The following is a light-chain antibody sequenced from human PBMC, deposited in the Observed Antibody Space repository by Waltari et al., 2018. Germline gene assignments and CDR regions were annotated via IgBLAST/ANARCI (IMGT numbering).Light chain of an antibody. CDR1: KIGSKS. CDR2: DES. V-gene: IGLV3-21*03. J-gene: IGLJ2*01. Sequence: SYVLTQPPSVSVAPGKTARITCGGNKIGSKSVHWYQQKPGQAPVLVVYDESDRPSGIPERFSCSNSGNTATLTISRVEAGDEADYYCQVWDSNTYHVVFGGGTKLTVL. CDR3: QVWDSNTYHVV.